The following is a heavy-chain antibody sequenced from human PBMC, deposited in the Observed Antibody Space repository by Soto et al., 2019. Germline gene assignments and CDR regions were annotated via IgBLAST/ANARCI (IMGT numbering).Heavy chain of an antibody. CDR2: ISTSARII. CDR3: AREYSTYHYHVDF. J-gene: IGHJ4*02. V-gene: IGHV3-11*01. CDR1: GFTFSDYF. Sequence: QVQLVESGGALVQPGGSLRLSCAASGFTFSDYFMTWIRQAPGEGLEWVAYISTSARIINYADSVKGRFTISRDNAKNSLYLQMNSLRAEDTAVYFCAREYSTYHYHVDFWGQGTVVTVSS. D-gene: IGHD4-4*01.